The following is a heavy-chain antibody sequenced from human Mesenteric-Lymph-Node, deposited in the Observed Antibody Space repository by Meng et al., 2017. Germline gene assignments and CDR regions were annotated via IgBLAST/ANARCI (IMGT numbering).Heavy chain of an antibody. CDR2: MNPNSGNT. CDR3: ARDLAEGLEDWCDH. V-gene: IGHV1-8*01. J-gene: IGHJ5*02. CDR1: GYTFISYD. Sequence: ASVKVSCKASGYTFISYDINWVRQATGQGLEWMGWMNPNSGNTGYAQKFQGRVTMTRNTSMSTAYMQLSSLRSEDTAVYYCARDLAEGLEDWCDHWGQGTLVTVSS.